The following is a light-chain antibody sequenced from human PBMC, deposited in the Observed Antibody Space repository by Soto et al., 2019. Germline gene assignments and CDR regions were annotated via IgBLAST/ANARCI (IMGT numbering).Light chain of an antibody. V-gene: IGLV2-8*01. J-gene: IGLJ3*02. Sequence: QSALTQPPSASGSPGQSVTISCTGTSSDVGAYKYVSWYQQYLGKAPKLMIYEVTKRPSGVPDRFSGSKSGNTASLTVSGRQAEDEADYYCTSYVGNAIWVFGGGTKLTVL. CDR3: TSYVGNAIWV. CDR2: EVT. CDR1: SSDVGAYKY.